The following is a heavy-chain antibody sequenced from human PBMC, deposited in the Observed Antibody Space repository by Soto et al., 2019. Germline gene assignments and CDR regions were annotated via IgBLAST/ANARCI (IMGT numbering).Heavy chain of an antibody. CDR1: GVSITDTSYY. CDR3: ARQGSY. Sequence: QLQLQESGPGLVKPSETLSLTCNVSGVSITDTSYYWGWIRQPPGKGLEWIGTIYFNGNTFYNPSLKSRLTISVDTSKNQISLRLTSVTAADPAVYYCARQGSYWGQGTLVAVSS. CDR2: IYFNGNT. V-gene: IGHV4-39*01. J-gene: IGHJ4*02.